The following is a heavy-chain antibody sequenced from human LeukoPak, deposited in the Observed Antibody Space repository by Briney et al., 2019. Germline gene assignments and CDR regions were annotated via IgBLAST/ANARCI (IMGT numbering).Heavy chain of an antibody. CDR1: GFTFSSYT. CDR3: ARGGNPRDGPDY. CDR2: ISFDGSNK. D-gene: IGHD4-23*01. V-gene: IGHV3-30-3*01. Sequence: PGGSLRLSCAASGFTFSSYTIHWVRQAPGKGLEWVAVISFDGSNKYYADSVKGRFSISRDNSKNTLYLQMNSLRAEDTAVYYCARGGNPRDGPDYWGQGTLVTVSS. J-gene: IGHJ4*02.